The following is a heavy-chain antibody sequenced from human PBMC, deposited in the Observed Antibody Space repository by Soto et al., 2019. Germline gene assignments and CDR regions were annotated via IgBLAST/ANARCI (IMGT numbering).Heavy chain of an antibody. CDR2: ISTYNGNT. Sequence: QVQLVQSGAEVKKPGASVKVSCKASGYTFTSYGISWVRQAPGQGLEWMGWISTYNGNTNFTQKLQGRVTMTTDTATSTAYMELRSLRSDDTAVYYCARDREYNWNYNWFDPWGQGNLVTVSS. CDR1: GYTFTSYG. D-gene: IGHD1-7*01. V-gene: IGHV1-18*01. CDR3: ARDREYNWNYNWFDP. J-gene: IGHJ5*02.